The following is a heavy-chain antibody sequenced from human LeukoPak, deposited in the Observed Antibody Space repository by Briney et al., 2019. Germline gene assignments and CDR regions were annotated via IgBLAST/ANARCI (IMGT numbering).Heavy chain of an antibody. CDR2: ISSSSSYI. J-gene: IGHJ4*02. V-gene: IGHV3-11*03. CDR3: ARTVDTAMALGY. Sequence: GGSLRLSCAASGFTFSDYYMSWIRQAPGKGLEWVSSISSSSSYIYYADSVKGRFTISRDNAKNSLYLQMNSLRAEDTALHYCARTVDTAMALGYWGQGTLVTVSS. D-gene: IGHD5-18*01. CDR1: GFTFSDYY.